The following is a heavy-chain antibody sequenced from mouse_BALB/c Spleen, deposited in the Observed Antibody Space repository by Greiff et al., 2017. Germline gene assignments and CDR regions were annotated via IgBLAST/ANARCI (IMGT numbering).Heavy chain of an antibody. CDR3: ARWRYYDYFDY. CDR1: GFTFSSFG. J-gene: IGHJ2*01. V-gene: IGHV5-17*02. CDR2: ISSGSSTI. D-gene: IGHD1-1*01. Sequence: EVQLQQSGGGLVQPGGSRKLSCAASGFTFSSFGMHWVRQAPEKGLEWVAYISSGSSTIYYADTVKGRFTISRDNPKNTLFLQMTSLRSEDTAMYYCARWRYYDYFDYWGQGTTLTVSS.